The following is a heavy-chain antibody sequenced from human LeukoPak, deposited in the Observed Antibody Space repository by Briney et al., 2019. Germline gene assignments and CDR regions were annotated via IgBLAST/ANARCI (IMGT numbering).Heavy chain of an antibody. Sequence: GASVKVSCKASGYTFTSYGISWVRQAPGQGLEGIGLISAYNCNTNYAQKLQGRVTMTTDTSTSTAYMELRSLRSDDTAVYYCARGGSSWYVGRFDYWGQGTLVTVSS. D-gene: IGHD6-13*01. V-gene: IGHV1-18*01. CDR1: GYTFTSYG. CDR3: ARGGSSWYVGRFDY. CDR2: ISAYNCNT. J-gene: IGHJ4*02.